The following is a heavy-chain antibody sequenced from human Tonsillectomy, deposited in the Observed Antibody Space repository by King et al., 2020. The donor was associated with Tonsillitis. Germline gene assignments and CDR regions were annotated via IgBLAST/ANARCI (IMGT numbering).Heavy chain of an antibody. V-gene: IGHV5-51*01. J-gene: IGHJ4*02. CDR2: IYPGDSDT. CDR1: GYTFTNYW. Sequence: VQLVESGAEVKKPGESLKISCKGSGYTFTNYWIAWVRQMPGKGLDWMGIIYPGDSDTRYSPSFQGQVTISADKSINTAYVQWSSLEASDTAMYYCARQGDSTGYYAYWGQGTLVTVSS. D-gene: IGHD3-22*01. CDR3: ARQGDSTGYYAY.